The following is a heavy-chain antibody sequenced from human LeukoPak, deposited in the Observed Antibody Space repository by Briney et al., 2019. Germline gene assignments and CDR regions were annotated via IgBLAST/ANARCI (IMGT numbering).Heavy chain of an antibody. D-gene: IGHD1-1*01. CDR2: IYYSGST. V-gene: IGHV4-59*01. CDR1: GGSISSYY. J-gene: IGHJ4*02. CDR3: ARGTKNIDY. Sequence: PSETLSLTCTVSGGSISSYYWSWIRQPPGKGLEWIGYIYYSGSTNYNPSLKSRVTISVDTSKNQFSLKLSSVTAADTAVYYCARGTKNIDYWGQGTLATVSS.